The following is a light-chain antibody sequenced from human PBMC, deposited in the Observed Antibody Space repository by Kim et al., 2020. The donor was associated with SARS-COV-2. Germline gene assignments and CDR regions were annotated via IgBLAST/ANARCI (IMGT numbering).Light chain of an antibody. CDR3: SSYSGIITLV. CDR1: SSDVGGYNY. CDR2: EVS. J-gene: IGLJ1*01. V-gene: IGLV2-14*01. Sequence: QSALTQPDSVYGSPGQSITISCTGTSSDVGGYNYVSWYQQHPGKAPKLMIYEVSYRPSGVSNRFNGYKSGKMAALTISELQSEDRTDYYCSSYSGIITLVFGTGTKVTVL.